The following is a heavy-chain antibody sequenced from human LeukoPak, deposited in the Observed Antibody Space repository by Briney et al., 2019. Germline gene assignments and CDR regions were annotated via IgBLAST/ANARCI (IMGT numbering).Heavy chain of an antibody. CDR2: IYTSGST. J-gene: IGHJ4*02. D-gene: IGHD3-22*01. V-gene: IGHV4-61*02. Sequence: PSETLSLTCTVSGGSISSGSYYWSWIRQPAGGGLEWIGRIYTSGSTNYNPSLKSRVTISVDTSKNHFSLKLSSVTAADTAVYCCASQYYYDSSALLWGQGTLVIVSS. CDR1: GGSISSGSYY. CDR3: ASQYYYDSSALL.